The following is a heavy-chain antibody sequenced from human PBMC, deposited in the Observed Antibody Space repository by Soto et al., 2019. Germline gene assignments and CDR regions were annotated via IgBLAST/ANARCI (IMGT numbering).Heavy chain of an antibody. V-gene: IGHV4-39*01. CDR3: ARACWRSTSCYARPRFDP. D-gene: IGHD2-2*01. CDR2: IYYSGST. J-gene: IGHJ5*02. CDR1: GGSISSSSYY. Sequence: PSETLSLTCTVSGGSISSSSYYWGWIRQPPGQGLEWIGSIYYSGSTYYNPSLKSRVTISVDTSKNQFSLKLSSVTAADTAVYYCARACWRSTSCYARPRFDPWGQGTLVTVSS.